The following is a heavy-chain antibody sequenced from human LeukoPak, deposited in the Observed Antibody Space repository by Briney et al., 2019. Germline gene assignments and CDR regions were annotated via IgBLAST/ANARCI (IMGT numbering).Heavy chain of an antibody. CDR1: GYTFTSYD. D-gene: IGHD5-24*01. CDR3: ARAPSDVEMATY. Sequence: ASVKVSCKASGYTFTSYDINWVRQATGQGLEWMGWMNPNSGNTGYAQKFQGRVTITRNTSISTAYMELSSLRSEDTAVYYCARAPSDVEMATYWGQGTLVTVSS. V-gene: IGHV1-8*03. J-gene: IGHJ4*02. CDR2: MNPNSGNT.